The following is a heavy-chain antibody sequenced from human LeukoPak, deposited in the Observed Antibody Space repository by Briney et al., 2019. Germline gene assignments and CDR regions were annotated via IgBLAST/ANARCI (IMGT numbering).Heavy chain of an antibody. CDR2: INPSGGST. D-gene: IGHD4-11*01. V-gene: IGHV1-46*01. Sequence: GGSVKVSCKASGYTFTSYYMHWVRQAPGQGLEWMGIINPSGGSTSYAQKFQGRVTMTRDMSTSTVYMELSSLRSEDTAVYYCARVHESMTTLDAFDIWGQGTMVTVSS. CDR3: ARVHESMTTLDAFDI. J-gene: IGHJ3*02. CDR1: GYTFTSYY.